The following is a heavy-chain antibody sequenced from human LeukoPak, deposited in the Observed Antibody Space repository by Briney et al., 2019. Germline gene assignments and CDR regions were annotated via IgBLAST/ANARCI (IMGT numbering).Heavy chain of an antibody. V-gene: IGHV4-39*01. Sequence: PSGTLSLTCTVSGGSISSSSYCWGWLRQPPGKGLEWFGSIYYSGSTYYNPSLNSRVTISVDTSKNQFSLKLSSVTAADTAVYYCARLGKDCSGGSCWPLDYWGQGNLVTVSS. J-gene: IGHJ4*02. CDR2: IYYSGST. CDR3: ARLGKDCSGGSCWPLDY. D-gene: IGHD2-15*01. CDR1: GGSISSSSYC.